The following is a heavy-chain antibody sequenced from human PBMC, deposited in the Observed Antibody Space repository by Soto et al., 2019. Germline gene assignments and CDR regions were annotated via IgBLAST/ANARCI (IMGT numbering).Heavy chain of an antibody. J-gene: IGHJ4*02. CDR1: GFTFGDYA. Sequence: GGSLRLSCTASGFTFGDYAMSWFRQAPGKGLEWVGFIRSKAYGGTTEYAASVKGRFTISRDDSKSIAYLQMNSLKTEDTAVYYCTRDRRDGYKMIRATRFDYWGQGTLVTVSS. CDR2: IRSKAYGGTT. D-gene: IGHD3-16*01. CDR3: TRDRRDGYKMIRATRFDY. V-gene: IGHV3-49*03.